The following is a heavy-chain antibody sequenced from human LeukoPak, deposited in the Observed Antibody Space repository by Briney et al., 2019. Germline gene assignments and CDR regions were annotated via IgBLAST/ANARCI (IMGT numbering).Heavy chain of an antibody. Sequence: PGGSLRLSCAASGFTFSRYSMNWVRQAPGKGLEWVSYISSSSSTIYYADSVKGRFTISRDNAKNSLFLQMNSLRAEDTAVYYCARGDCSGGSCCLSLTTIDYWGQGTLVTVSS. CDR2: ISSSSSTI. J-gene: IGHJ4*02. CDR1: GFTFSRYS. D-gene: IGHD2-15*01. V-gene: IGHV3-48*01. CDR3: ARGDCSGGSCCLSLTTIDY.